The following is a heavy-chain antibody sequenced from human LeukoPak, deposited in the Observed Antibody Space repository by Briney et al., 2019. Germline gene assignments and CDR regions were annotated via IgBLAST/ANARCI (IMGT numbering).Heavy chain of an antibody. J-gene: IGHJ5*02. CDR2: INPTGTRT. D-gene: IGHD3-10*01. Sequence: ASVKVSCKASGYTFTSYDINWVRQAPGQGREWIGLINPTGTRTGYAQEFQGRVTMTRDMSTSTDYMELSSLRSEDTAIYYCARDNSVGDIAWWFDPWGQGTLVTVST. V-gene: IGHV1-46*01. CDR1: GYTFTSYD. CDR3: ARDNSVGDIAWWFDP.